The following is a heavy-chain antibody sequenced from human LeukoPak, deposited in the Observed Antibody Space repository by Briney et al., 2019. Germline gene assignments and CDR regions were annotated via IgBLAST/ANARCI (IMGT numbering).Heavy chain of an antibody. V-gene: IGHV3-74*01. Sequence: PGGSLRLSCAASGFTFSSYWMHWVRQAPGKGLVWVSRIYNDGSRTSYADSVKGRFTISRDNAKNTLYLQMNSLRAEDTALYYCARGVWGRNDAFDIWGQGTMVTVSS. CDR3: ARGVWGRNDAFDI. CDR2: IYNDGSRT. J-gene: IGHJ3*02. D-gene: IGHD3-16*01. CDR1: GFTFSSYW.